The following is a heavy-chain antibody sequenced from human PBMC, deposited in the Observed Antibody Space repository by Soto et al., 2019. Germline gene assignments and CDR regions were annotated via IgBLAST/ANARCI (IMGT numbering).Heavy chain of an antibody. V-gene: IGHV4-34*01. J-gene: IGHJ6*02. Sequence: SETLSLTCAVYGGSFSGYYWSWIRQPPGKGLEWIGEINHSGSTNYNPSLKSRVTISVDTSKNQFSLKLSSVTAADTAVYYCAGGTRGAYPCSGYFSSTRCYPRYYYGMDVWGQGTTVTVSS. CDR1: GGSFSGYY. D-gene: IGHD2-2*01. CDR2: INHSGST. CDR3: AGGTRGAYPCSGYFSSTRCYPRYYYGMDV.